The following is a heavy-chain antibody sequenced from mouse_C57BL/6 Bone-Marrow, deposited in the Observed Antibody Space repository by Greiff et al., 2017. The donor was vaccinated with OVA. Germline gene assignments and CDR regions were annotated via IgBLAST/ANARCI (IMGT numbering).Heavy chain of an antibody. Sequence: QVQLQQPGAELVMPGASVKLSCKASGHTFTSYWMHWVKQRPGQGLEWIGEIDPSDSYTNYNQKFKGKSTLTVDKSSSTAYMQLSSLTSEDSAVYDCASYSAGFAYWGQGTLATVTA. V-gene: IGHV1-69*01. CDR3: ASYSAGFAY. CDR1: GHTFTSYW. D-gene: IGHD1-1*01. J-gene: IGHJ3*01. CDR2: IDPSDSYT.